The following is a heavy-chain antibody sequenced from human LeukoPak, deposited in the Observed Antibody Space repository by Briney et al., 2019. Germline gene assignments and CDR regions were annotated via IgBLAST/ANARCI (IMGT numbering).Heavy chain of an antibody. CDR1: GYSINNYW. CDR2: IYPADSDI. J-gene: IGHJ5*02. D-gene: IGHD3-22*01. V-gene: IGHV5-51*01. CDR3: ARYIRYDSSGYYCFDP. Sequence: KLGESLKISCKGSGYSINNYWIAWVRQMPGKGLEWMGIIYPADSDIRYSPSFQGQVTISADKSISTAHLQWSSLKASDTAMYYCARYIRYDSSGYYCFDPWGQGTLVTVSS.